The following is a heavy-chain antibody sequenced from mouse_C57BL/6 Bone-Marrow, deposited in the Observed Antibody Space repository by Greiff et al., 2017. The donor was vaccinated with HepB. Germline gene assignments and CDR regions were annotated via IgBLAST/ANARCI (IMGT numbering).Heavy chain of an antibody. V-gene: IGHV5-17*01. J-gene: IGHJ2*01. D-gene: IGHD1-1*01. CDR2: ISSGSSTI. Sequence: EVQLVESGGGLVKPGGSLKLSCAASGFTFSDYGMHWVRQAPEKGLEWVAYISSGSSTIYYADTVKGRFTISRDNAKNTLFLQMTSLRSEDTAMYYCARLYYGSSSYYFDYWGQGTTLTVSS. CDR3: ARLYYGSSSYYFDY. CDR1: GFTFSDYG.